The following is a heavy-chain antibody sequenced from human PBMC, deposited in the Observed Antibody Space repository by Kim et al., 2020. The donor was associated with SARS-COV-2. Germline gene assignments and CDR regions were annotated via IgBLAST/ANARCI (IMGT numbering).Heavy chain of an antibody. V-gene: IGHV3-21*01. CDR1: GFTFSSYS. CDR3: ARDTPEDTAMVTEDLDY. D-gene: IGHD5-18*01. J-gene: IGHJ4*02. Sequence: GGSLRLSCAASGFTFSSYSMNWVRQAPGKGLEWVSSISSSSSYIYYADSVKGRFTISRDNAKNSLYLQMNSLRAEDTAVYYCARDTPEDTAMVTEDLDYWGQGTLVTVSS. CDR2: ISSSSSYI.